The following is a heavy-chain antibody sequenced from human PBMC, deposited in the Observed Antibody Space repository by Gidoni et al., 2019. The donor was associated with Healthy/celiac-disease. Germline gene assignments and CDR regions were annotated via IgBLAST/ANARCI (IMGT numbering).Heavy chain of an antibody. D-gene: IGHD7-27*01. CDR1: GFTFDDYA. CDR3: AKGDNWGSPNPYFDY. V-gene: IGHV3-9*01. J-gene: IGHJ4*02. CDR2: ISWNSGSI. Sequence: EVQLVESGGGLVQPGRSLRLSCAASGFTFDDYAMHWVRQAPGKGLEWVSGISWNSGSIGYADSVKGRFTISRDNAKNSLYLQMNSLRAEDTALYYCAKGDNWGSPNPYFDYWGQGTLVTVSS.